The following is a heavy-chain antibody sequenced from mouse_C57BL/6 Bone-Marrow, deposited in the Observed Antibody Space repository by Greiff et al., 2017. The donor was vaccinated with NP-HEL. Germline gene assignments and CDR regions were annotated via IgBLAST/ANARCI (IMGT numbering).Heavy chain of an antibody. CDR2: IYPGSGST. V-gene: IGHV1-55*01. J-gene: IGHJ3*01. Sequence: QVHVKQPGAELVKPGASVKMSCKASGYTFTSYWITWVKQRPGQGLEWIGDIYPGSGSTNYNEKFKSKATLTVDTSSSTAYMQLSSLTSEDSAVYYCAAITTASAYWGQGTLVTVSA. D-gene: IGHD1-2*01. CDR3: AAITTASAY. CDR1: GYTFTSYW.